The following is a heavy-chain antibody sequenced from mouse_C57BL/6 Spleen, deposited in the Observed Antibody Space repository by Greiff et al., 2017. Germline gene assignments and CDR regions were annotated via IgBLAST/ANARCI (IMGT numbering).Heavy chain of an antibody. D-gene: IGHD2-4*01. CDR1: GYSFTDYN. J-gene: IGHJ4*01. Sequence: VQLQQSGPELVKPGASVKLSCKASGYSFTDYNMNWVKQSHGKSLEWIGVINPNYGTTSYNQKFKGKATLTVDQTSSTAYMQLNSLTSEDSAVYYCARGGLRVYYYTMDYWGQGTSVTVSS. V-gene: IGHV1-39*01. CDR2: INPNYGTT. CDR3: ARGGLRVYYYTMDY.